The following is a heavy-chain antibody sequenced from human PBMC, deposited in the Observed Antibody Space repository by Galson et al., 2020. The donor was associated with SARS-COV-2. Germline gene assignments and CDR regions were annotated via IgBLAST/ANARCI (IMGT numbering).Heavy chain of an antibody. V-gene: IGHV4-30-2*01. D-gene: IGHD4-17*01. CDR3: ARLHYGEYAPEAFDI. CDR2: ISHSGGT. CDR1: GTSISSGSYS. J-gene: IGHJ4*02. Sequence: SETLSLTCAVSGTSISSGSYSWNWIRQPPGKGLEWIGYISHSGGTYYNPSLKSRVTISGDRSKSQFSLRLSSVTAADTAVYYCARLHYGEYAPEAFDIWGQGTLVSVSS.